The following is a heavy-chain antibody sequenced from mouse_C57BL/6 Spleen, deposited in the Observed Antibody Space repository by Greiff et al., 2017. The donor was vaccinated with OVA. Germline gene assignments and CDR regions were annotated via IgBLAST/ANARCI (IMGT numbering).Heavy chain of an antibody. V-gene: IGHV1-42*01. D-gene: IGHD2-4*01. CDR2: INPSTGGT. CDR1: GYSFTGYY. J-gene: IGHJ1*03. Sequence: EVQLQESGPELVKPGASVKISCKASGYSFTGYYMNWVKQSPEKSLEWIGEINPSTGGTTYNQKFKAKATLTVDKSSSTAYMQLKSLTSEDSAVYYCARGDDYDPLYWYFDVWGTGTTVTVSS. CDR3: ARGDDYDPLYWYFDV.